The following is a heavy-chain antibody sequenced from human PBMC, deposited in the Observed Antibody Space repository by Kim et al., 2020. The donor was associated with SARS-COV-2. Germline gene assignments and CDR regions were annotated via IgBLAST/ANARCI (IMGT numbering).Heavy chain of an antibody. D-gene: IGHD4-17*01. CDR3: AKEWRLTSLTYGRGFFYD. CDR2: ISGGGGSK. J-gene: IGHJ4*02. Sequence: GGSLRLSCAASGFTFTNYAMNWVRQAPGKGLEWVSVISGGGGSKYYADSVKGRFTISRDNSKNTVYLQMNSLRAEDTAVYYCAKEWRLTSLTYGRGFFYDCGQGTLVSVS. V-gene: IGHV3-23*01. CDR1: GFTFTNYA.